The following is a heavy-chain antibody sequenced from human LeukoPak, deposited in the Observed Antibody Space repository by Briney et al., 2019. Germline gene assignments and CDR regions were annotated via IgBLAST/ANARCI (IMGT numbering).Heavy chain of an antibody. CDR1: GFTVSGSY. CDR3: ARVPYGDYHYYYMDV. CDR2: IYRGSGT. D-gene: IGHD4/OR15-4a*01. J-gene: IGHJ6*03. Sequence: GGSLRLSCTASGFTVSGSYMNWVRQAPGKGLEWVSIIYRGSGTYHADSVKGRFSISRDNSKNTVYLQMNSLRADDTAVYFCARVPYGDYHYYYMDVWGKGTTVTVSS. V-gene: IGHV3-53*01.